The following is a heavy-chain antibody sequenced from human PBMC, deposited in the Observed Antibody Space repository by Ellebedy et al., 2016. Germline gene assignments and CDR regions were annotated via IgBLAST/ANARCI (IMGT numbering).Heavy chain of an antibody. D-gene: IGHD3-3*01. CDR1: GFTLRDYA. CDR3: AKDADPDLYYTKYPMGTAFDI. Sequence: GGSLRLXXAASGFTLRDYAMSWVRQAPGKGLEWVSSLSGSGFSTYYADSVKGRFTMYRDNSNNTLYLETNSLRAEDTAMYYCAKDADPDLYYTKYPMGTAFDIWGQGTMVTVFS. V-gene: IGHV3-23*01. J-gene: IGHJ3*02. CDR2: LSGSGFST.